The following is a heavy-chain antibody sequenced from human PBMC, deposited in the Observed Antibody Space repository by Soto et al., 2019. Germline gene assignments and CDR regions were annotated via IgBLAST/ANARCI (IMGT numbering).Heavy chain of an antibody. CDR3: ASRPSLEWRHFEP. CDR2: IYWDEDK. CDR1: GFSLSTTGVG. J-gene: IGHJ1*01. Sequence: SGPYAGEPTQTLTLTCTFSGFSLSTTGVGVGWIRQPPGKALECLALIYWDEDKRYSPSLTNRLTITKDTSKNQVVLTMTNMHPVDTGTYFCASRPSLEWRHFEPWGQSTLVSAS. V-gene: IGHV2-5*02. D-gene: IGHD3-3*01.